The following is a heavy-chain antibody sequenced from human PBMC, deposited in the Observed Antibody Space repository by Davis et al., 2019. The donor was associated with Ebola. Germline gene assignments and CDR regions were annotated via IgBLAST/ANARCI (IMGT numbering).Heavy chain of an antibody. J-gene: IGHJ6*02. CDR2: IDPSDSYT. V-gene: IGHV5-10-1*01. CDR1: GYSFTSYW. Sequence: GESLKISCKGSGYSFTSYWISWVRQMPGKGPEWVGRIDPSDSYTNYSPSFQGHVTISADKSISTSYLQWSSLKASDTAMYYCARQRRNWKAYGMDVWGQGTTVTVSS. CDR3: ARQRRNWKAYGMDV. D-gene: IGHD1-20*01.